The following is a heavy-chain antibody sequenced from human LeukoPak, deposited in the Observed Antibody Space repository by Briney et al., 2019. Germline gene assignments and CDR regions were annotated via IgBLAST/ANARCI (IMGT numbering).Heavy chain of an antibody. D-gene: IGHD3-22*01. CDR1: GFTFDDYG. V-gene: IGHV3-20*04. Sequence: GGSLRLSCAASGFTFDDYGMSWVRQAPGKGLEWVSGINWNGGSTGYAGSVKGRFTISRDNAKNSLYLQMNSLRAKDTALYYCARVYYDSSRYGGFDYWRQGTLVTVSS. CDR3: ARVYYDSSRYGGFDY. J-gene: IGHJ4*02. CDR2: INWNGGST.